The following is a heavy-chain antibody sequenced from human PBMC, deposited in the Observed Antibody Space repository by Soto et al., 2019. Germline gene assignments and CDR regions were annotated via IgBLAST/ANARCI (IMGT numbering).Heavy chain of an antibody. CDR3: ARVSGWYVLDY. J-gene: IGHJ4*02. V-gene: IGHV1-3*05. Sequence: QVQLVQSGAEEKKPGASVKVSCKASGYTFTSYAMHWVRQAPGQRLEWMGWSNAGNGNTKYSQKFQGRVTITRDTSASTAYIELSSLRSEDTAVYYCARVSGWYVLDYWGQGTLVTVSS. CDR2: SNAGNGNT. D-gene: IGHD6-19*01. CDR1: GYTFTSYA.